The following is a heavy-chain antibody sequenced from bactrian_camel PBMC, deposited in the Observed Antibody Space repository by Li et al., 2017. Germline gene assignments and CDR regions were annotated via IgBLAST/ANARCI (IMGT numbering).Heavy chain of an antibody. Sequence: HVQLVESGGGLVQLGGSLRLSCVGSGFSFSDYYMSWVRQAPGQHLQWLASIYADGSQTDYHWSVKGRVTISQDYAKNTMYLQMNSLKPEDTAMYYCTKDRSYGTRNWVQSTRGQGTQVTVS. V-gene: IGHV3S5*01. CDR2: IYADGSQT. CDR3: TKDRSYGTRNWVQST. CDR1: GFSFSDYY. J-gene: IGHJ4*01. D-gene: IGHD3*01.